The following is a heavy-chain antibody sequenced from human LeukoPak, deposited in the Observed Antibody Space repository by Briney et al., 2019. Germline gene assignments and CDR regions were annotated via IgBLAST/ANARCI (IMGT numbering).Heavy chain of an antibody. CDR2: ISTQSGNT. J-gene: IGHJ4*02. D-gene: IGHD4-17*01. Sequence: ASVKVSCKASGYTLTSYGINWMRQAPGQGLEWMGWISTQSGNTNYAQKVQGRLTLTTDRPTNTAYMELRSLRSDDTAVYYCARGAYGDKWGQGTMVTVSS. CDR1: GYTLTSYG. CDR3: ARGAYGDK. V-gene: IGHV1-18*01.